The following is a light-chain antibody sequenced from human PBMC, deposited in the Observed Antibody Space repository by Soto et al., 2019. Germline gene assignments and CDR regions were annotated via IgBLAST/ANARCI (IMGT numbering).Light chain of an antibody. CDR1: QSISSW. CDR2: DAS. V-gene: IGKV1-5*01. CDR3: QQYNTSSRT. J-gene: IGKJ1*01. Sequence: DIQRTPSAWTLVASGESVDTVTCRASQSISSWLAWYQQKPGKAPKLLIYDASSLESGVPSRFSGSGHGTEYNIGLRTLQSDDSATPYCQQYNTSSRTFAQGTKVDIK.